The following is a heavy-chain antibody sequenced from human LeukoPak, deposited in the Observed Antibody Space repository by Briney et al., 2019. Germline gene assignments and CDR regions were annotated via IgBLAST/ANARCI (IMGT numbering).Heavy chain of an antibody. V-gene: IGHV1-46*01. CDR1: GYTFTSYY. D-gene: IGHD6-19*01. J-gene: IGHJ4*02. Sequence: GASVKVSCKASGYTFTSYYMHWVRQAPGQGLEWMGIINPSGGSTSYAQKFQGRVTMTRDMSTSTVYMELSSLRSEGTAVYYCARVGKKMYSSGWYSGDDYWGQGTLVTVSS. CDR2: INPSGGST. CDR3: ARVGKKMYSSGWYSGDDY.